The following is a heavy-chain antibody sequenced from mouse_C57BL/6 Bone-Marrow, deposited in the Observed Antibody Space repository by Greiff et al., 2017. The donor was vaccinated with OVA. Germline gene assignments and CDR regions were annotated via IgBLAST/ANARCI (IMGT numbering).Heavy chain of an antibody. V-gene: IGHV10-1*01. CDR3: VRDDYDDRFAY. J-gene: IGHJ3*01. CDR2: IRSKSNNYAT. CDR1: GFSFNTYA. D-gene: IGHD2-4*01. Sequence: EVQLQESGGGLVQPKGSLKLSCAASGFSFNTYAMNWVRQAPGQGLEWVARIRSKSNNYATYYADSVKDRFTISRDDSESMLYLQMNNLKTEDTAMYYCVRDDYDDRFAYWGQGTLVTVSA.